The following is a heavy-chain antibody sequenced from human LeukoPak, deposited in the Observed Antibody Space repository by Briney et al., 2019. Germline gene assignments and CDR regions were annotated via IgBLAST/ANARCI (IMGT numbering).Heavy chain of an antibody. CDR2: ISWDGGST. V-gene: IGHV3-43*01. J-gene: IGHJ4*02. D-gene: IGHD1-26*01. CDR3: AKDRGGATTSREFDY. CDR1: GFTFDDYT. Sequence: GGSLRLSCAASGFTFDDYTMHWVRQAPGKGLEWVSLISWDGGSTYYADSVKGRFTISRDNSKNSLYLQMNSLRTEDTALYYCAKDRGGATTSREFDYWGQGTLVTVSS.